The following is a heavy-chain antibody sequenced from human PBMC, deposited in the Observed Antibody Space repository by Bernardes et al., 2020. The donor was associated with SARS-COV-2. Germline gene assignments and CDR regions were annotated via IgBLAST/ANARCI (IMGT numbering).Heavy chain of an antibody. Sequence: GGALRLSCSVSGITLSNHVMSWVRPAPGKGPEWVSSISGSDGYTYYADSVKGRFTISRDISKNTVFLQMNSLRAEDTAVYYCGPFDYWGQGTLVTVSS. CDR1: GITLSNHV. CDR3: GPFDY. J-gene: IGHJ4*02. V-gene: IGHV3-23*01. CDR2: ISGSDGYT.